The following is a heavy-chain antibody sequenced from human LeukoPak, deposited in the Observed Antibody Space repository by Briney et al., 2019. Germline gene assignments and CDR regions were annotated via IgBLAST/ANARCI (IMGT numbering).Heavy chain of an antibody. CDR1: GFTFSSYA. CDR3: ARDKQVGATLLDC. J-gene: IGHJ4*02. V-gene: IGHV3-30*04. D-gene: IGHD1-26*01. Sequence: GGSLRLSCAASGFTFSSYAMHWVRQAPGKGLEWVAVISYDGSNKYYADSVKGRFTISRDNSKNTLYLQMNSLRAEDTAMFYCARDKQVGATLLDCWGQGTLVTVSS. CDR2: ISYDGSNK.